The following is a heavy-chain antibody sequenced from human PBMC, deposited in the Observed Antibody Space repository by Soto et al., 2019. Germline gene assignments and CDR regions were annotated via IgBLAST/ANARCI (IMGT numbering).Heavy chain of an antibody. CDR2: IYYSGST. CDR3: ARTGERYGGFES. J-gene: IGHJ4*02. Sequence: PSETLSLTCTVSGGSISSSSYYWGWIRQPPGKGLEWIGSIYYSGSTYYNPSLKSRVTISVDTSKNQFSLKLSSVTAADTAVYYCARTGERYGGFESWGPGTLVTVSS. V-gene: IGHV4-39*07. CDR1: GGSISSSSYY. D-gene: IGHD4-17*01.